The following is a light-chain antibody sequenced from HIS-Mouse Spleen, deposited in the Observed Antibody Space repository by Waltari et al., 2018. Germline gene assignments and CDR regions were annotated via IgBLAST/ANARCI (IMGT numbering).Light chain of an antibody. Sequence: SYELTQPPSVSVSPGQTARSTCSGEALPKKYAYWYQQKSGPAPVLVIYEDSKRPSGIPERFSGSSSGTMATLTISGAQVEDEADYYCYSTDSSGNHRVFGGGTKLTVL. J-gene: IGLJ2*01. CDR2: EDS. V-gene: IGLV3-10*01. CDR1: ALPKKY. CDR3: YSTDSSGNHRV.